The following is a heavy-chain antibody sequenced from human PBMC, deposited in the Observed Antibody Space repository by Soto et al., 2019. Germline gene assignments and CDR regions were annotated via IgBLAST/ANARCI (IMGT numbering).Heavy chain of an antibody. D-gene: IGHD4-17*01. CDR2: IVPIFGTT. Sequence: QVQLVQSGAEMKRPGSSVKVSCKVSGGTFRTHSMTWVRQAPGQGLEWLGGIVPIFGTTDYAQRFQDRMTITADESTTTAYMELNNLRSEDTAVYYCARGDDYGAVFEFCGQGTLVTVSS. CDR1: GGTFRTHS. J-gene: IGHJ4*02. V-gene: IGHV1-69*12. CDR3: ARGDDYGAVFEF.